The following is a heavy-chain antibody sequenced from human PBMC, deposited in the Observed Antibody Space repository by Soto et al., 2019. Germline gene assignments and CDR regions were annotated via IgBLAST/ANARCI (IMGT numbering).Heavy chain of an antibody. CDR1: GGSSSDTY. V-gene: IGHV4-34*01. CDR3: ARHPLRYFDWFPHFDY. Sequence: SETLSLTCSDYGGSSSDTYWNCLRQPPGKGLEWIGYIYHSTNTIYNPSLKSRVTISVDTSKNQFSLKLSSVTAADTAVYYCARHPLRYFDWFPHFDYWGQGTLVTVSS. J-gene: IGHJ4*02. D-gene: IGHD3-9*01. CDR2: IYHSTNT.